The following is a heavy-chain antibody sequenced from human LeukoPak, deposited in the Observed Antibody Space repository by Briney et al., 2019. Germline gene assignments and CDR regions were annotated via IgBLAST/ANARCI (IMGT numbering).Heavy chain of an antibody. CDR2: ICHSGGRP. V-gene: IGHV3-23*01. CDR1: GIPVCKYG. CDR3: PNRGVVIRVILVGFQKEAYYFDS. D-gene: IGHD3-10*01. J-gene: IGHJ4*02. Sequence: GGPLSLSCAVSGIPVCKYGMIGLRQAPGKAVEGVAGICHSGGRPQYVDPVKGRFTICRDNPKYLPDAQLNSLRAEDTAVYFWPNRGVVIRVILVGFQKEAYYFDSWGQGALVTVSS.